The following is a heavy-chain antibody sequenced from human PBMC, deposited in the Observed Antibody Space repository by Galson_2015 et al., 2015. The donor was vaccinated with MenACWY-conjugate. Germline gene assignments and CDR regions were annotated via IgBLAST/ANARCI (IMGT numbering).Heavy chain of an antibody. CDR1: GFTFSTYA. V-gene: IGHV3-23*01. D-gene: IGHD6-6*01. CDR2: ISGSGSTT. Sequence: SLRLSCAASGFTFSTYAMTWVRQAPGKGLEWVSGISGSGSTTYYADSVKGRFTISRDNSKNTLYLQMNSLRGEDTAVYYCAKTQKLIYFYYGMDVWGQGTTVTVSS. CDR3: AKTQKLIYFYYGMDV. J-gene: IGHJ6*02.